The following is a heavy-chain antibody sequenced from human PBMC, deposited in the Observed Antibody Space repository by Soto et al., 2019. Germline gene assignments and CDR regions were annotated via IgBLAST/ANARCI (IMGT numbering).Heavy chain of an antibody. V-gene: IGHV4-4*02. CDR2: IYHSGST. D-gene: IGHD4-17*01. Sequence: SATLSLTCAVSGGSISSSNWWSWVRQPPGKGLGWIGEIYHSGSTNYNPSLTSRVTISVDKSKNQFSLKLSSMTAEHIAVYYWAVYPGKTTVTPASWFDPGGQGTLDNVSS. J-gene: IGHJ5*02. CDR1: GGSISSSNW. CDR3: AVYPGKTTVTPASWFDP.